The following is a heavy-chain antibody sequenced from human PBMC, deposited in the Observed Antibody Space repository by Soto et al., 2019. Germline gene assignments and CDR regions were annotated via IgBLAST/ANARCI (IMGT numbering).Heavy chain of an antibody. Sequence: SSETLSLTCTVSGGSISSYYWSWIRQPPGKGLEWIGYIYYTGSTNYNPSLKSRVTISVDTSKKQFSLKVNSVTAADTAVYYCARDHPHSYGVYYFDYWGQGTPVTVS. J-gene: IGHJ4*02. CDR2: IYYTGST. CDR3: ARDHPHSYGVYYFDY. CDR1: GGSISSYY. D-gene: IGHD5-18*01. V-gene: IGHV4-59*01.